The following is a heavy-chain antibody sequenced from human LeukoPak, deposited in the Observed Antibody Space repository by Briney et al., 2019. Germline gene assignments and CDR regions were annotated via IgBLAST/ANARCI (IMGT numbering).Heavy chain of an antibody. Sequence: SQTLSLTCAISGDSVSSNSAAWHWIRQSPSRGLEWLGRTYYRSKWYNNYATSVKSRITINADTSKDQFSLHLNSVAPEDTAVYYCARDPSDWFDPWGQGTLVIVSS. CDR2: TYYRSKWYN. V-gene: IGHV6-1*01. CDR1: GDSVSSNSAA. J-gene: IGHJ5*02. CDR3: ARDPSDWFDP.